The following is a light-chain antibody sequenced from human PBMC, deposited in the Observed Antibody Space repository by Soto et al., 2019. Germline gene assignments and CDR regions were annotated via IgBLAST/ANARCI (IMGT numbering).Light chain of an antibody. CDR1: QSILYSPTNKNY. Sequence: DIVMTQSPDSLAVSLGERATINCKSSQSILYSPTNKNYLAWYQQIPGQPPKLLISWASTRESGVPDRFSGSGSGTDFTLNISSLQAEDVAVYYCQQYYGIPAFGQGTKVEIK. CDR3: QQYYGIPA. CDR2: WAS. J-gene: IGKJ1*01. V-gene: IGKV4-1*01.